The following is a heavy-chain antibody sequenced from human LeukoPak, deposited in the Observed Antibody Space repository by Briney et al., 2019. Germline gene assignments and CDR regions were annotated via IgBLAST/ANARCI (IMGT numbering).Heavy chain of an antibody. CDR1: GFTFGSYS. D-gene: IGHD1-14*01. Sequence: GGSLRLSWAASGFTFGSYSMSWVRQAPGKGLEWVSGIHANGGRTFYAASVKGRFTISRDNSKSTLFLHMDSLRAEDTAIYYCAKDFKPAGVWDVDSWGQGTLVTVSS. CDR3: AKDFKPAGVWDVDS. J-gene: IGHJ4*02. V-gene: IGHV3-23*01. CDR2: IHANGGRT.